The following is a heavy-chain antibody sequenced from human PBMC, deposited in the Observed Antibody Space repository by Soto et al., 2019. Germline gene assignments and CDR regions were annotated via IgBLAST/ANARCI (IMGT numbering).Heavy chain of an antibody. V-gene: IGHV3-11*01. CDR2: ISSSGSTI. CDR3: AREVVTIFGVVIIRGWYFDL. J-gene: IGHJ2*01. D-gene: IGHD3-3*01. Sequence: QVQLVESGGGLVKPGGSLRLSCAASGFTFSDYYMSWIRQAPGKGLEWVSYISSSGSTIYYADSVKGRFTISRDNAKNSLYLKMNSLRAEDTAVYYCAREVVTIFGVVIIRGWYFDLWGRGTLVTVSS. CDR1: GFTFSDYY.